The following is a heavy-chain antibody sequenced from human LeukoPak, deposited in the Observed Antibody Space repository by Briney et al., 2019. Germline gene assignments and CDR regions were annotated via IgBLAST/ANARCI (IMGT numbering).Heavy chain of an antibody. CDR3: AKASSASPSCLNF. CDR2: IWYDGSQK. J-gene: IGHJ4*02. CDR1: GFTFSSYG. D-gene: IGHD2-2*01. Sequence: GRSLSLSCAASGFTFSSYGMYWVPQSPGKGLEWVAVIWYDGSQKYYVDSVKARFTISRGNSKNTLYLQMNSLRAEDTAVYYCAKASSASPSCLNFWGQGALVTVSS. V-gene: IGHV3-33*06.